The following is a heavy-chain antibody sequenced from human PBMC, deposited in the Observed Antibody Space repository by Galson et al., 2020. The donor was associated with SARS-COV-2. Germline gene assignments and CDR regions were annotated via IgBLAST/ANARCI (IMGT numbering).Heavy chain of an antibody. CDR3: ARQGVNMIVLVTVPGWYFDL. D-gene: IGHD3-22*01. V-gene: IGHV4-38-2*02. CDR1: GYSVSTTNY. CDR2: VYPSGTA. Sequence: SQTLSLTCTVSGYSVSTTNYWGWVRQPPGRGLEWIGSVYPSGTAYYNPSLKSRVTISVDTSKNQFSLRLDSVTAADTALYYCARQGVNMIVLVTVPGWYFDLWGRGTLVTVSS. J-gene: IGHJ2*01.